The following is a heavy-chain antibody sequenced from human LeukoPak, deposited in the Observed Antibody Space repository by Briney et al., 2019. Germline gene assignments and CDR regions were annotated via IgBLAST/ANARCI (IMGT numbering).Heavy chain of an antibody. CDR1: GFSFSSYA. CDR3: AKRIDKADAFDI. CDR2: ISGSGGST. Sequence: GGSLRLSCAASGFSFSSYAMSWVRQAPGKGLEWVSAISGSGGSTYYADSVKGRFTISRDNSKNTLYLQMNSLRAEDTAVYYCAKRIDKADAFDIWDQGTMVTVSS. J-gene: IGHJ3*02. D-gene: IGHD2/OR15-2a*01. V-gene: IGHV3-23*01.